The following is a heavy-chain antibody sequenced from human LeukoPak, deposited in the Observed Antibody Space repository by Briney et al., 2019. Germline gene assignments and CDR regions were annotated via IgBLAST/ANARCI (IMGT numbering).Heavy chain of an antibody. V-gene: IGHV1-69*01. D-gene: IGHD3-10*01. J-gene: IGHJ6*04. CDR2: IIPILGTA. CDR3: ACTRMVRGVIITNYYYGMDV. CDR1: GGTFSSYA. Sequence: ASVKVSCKASGGTFSSYAISWVRQAPGQGLEWMGGIIPILGTANYAQKFQGRVTITADESTSTAYMELSSLRSEDTAVYYCACTRMVRGVIITNYYYGMDVWGKGTTVTVSS.